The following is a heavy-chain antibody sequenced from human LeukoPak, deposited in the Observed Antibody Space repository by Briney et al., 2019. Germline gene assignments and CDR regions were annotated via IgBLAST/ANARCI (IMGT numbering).Heavy chain of an antibody. CDR1: GESFSGHY. V-gene: IGHV4-34*01. CDR3: ATLIVGTTYFDY. CDR2: IHYRGTT. J-gene: IGHJ4*02. D-gene: IGHD1-26*01. Sequence: SETLSLTCAVHGESFSGHYWTWIRQPPGKGLEWIGEIHYRGTTNYNPSFKSRVTVSADASRNQFSLNLTSVTAADTAIYYCATLIVGTTYFDYWGQGSLVTVSS.